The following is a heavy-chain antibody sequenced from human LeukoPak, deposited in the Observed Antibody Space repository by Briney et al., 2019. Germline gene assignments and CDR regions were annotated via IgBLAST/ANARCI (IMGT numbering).Heavy chain of an antibody. CDR1: GFTVSRNY. V-gene: IGHV3-53*01. CDR3: ASSINSDSSGYDEY. D-gene: IGHD3-22*01. Sequence: QPGGSLRLSCAASGFTVSRNYMSWVRQAPGKGLEWVSVIYSGGSTYYADSVKGRFTISRDNSKNSLYLQMNSLRAEDTAVYYCASSINSDSSGYDEYWGQGTLVTVSS. J-gene: IGHJ4*02. CDR2: IYSGGST.